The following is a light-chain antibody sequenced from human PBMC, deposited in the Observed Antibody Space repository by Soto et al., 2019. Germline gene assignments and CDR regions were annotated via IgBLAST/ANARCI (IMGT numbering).Light chain of an antibody. CDR1: QSITSSF. CDR3: QQYGSSPPYT. V-gene: IGKV3-20*01. Sequence: EIGLTQSPGILSLSPGERASLSCGASQSITSSFLAWYQQKPGQAPRLLMYDASSRATGIPDRFSGSGSGTDFTLTISRLEPEDFAVYYCQQYGSSPPYTFGQGTKVDIK. CDR2: DAS. J-gene: IGKJ2*01.